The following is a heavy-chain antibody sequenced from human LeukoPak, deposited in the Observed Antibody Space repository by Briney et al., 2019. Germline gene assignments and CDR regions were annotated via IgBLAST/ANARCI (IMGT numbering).Heavy chain of an antibody. Sequence: GESLKISCKGPGYSFTTYWIGWVRQMPGKGLERMGIIYPGDSDTKYSPSFQGQVTISADESTITAYLQWSSLKSSDTAMYYCARHQGSGSHPFRYYYYIDVWGKGTTVTFSS. CDR1: GYSFTTYW. CDR3: ARHQGSGSHPFRYYYYIDV. V-gene: IGHV5-51*01. CDR2: IYPGDSDT. D-gene: IGHD3-10*01. J-gene: IGHJ6*03.